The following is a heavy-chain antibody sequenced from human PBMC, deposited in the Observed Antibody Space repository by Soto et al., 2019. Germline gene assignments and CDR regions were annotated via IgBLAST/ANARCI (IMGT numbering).Heavy chain of an antibody. J-gene: IGHJ5*02. Sequence: SETLSLTCAVYGGSVNGYYWNWIRQPPGKGLEWIGEINHTGGTHYNSSLKSRVTMSVDTSKNQFSLRLSSVTAADTAIYYCATRITVFGLLIPPFDPWGQGTQVTVSS. CDR1: GGSVNGYY. V-gene: IGHV4-34*01. CDR3: ATRITVFGLLIPPFDP. D-gene: IGHD3-3*01. CDR2: INHTGGT.